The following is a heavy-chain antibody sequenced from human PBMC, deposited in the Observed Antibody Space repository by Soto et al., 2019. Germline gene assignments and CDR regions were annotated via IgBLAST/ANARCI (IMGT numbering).Heavy chain of an antibody. CDR3: AKEKSNYYDSSGYNYFDY. Sequence: GGSLRLSCAASGFTFSSYAMSWVRQAPGKGLEWVSAISGSGGSTYYADSVKGRFTISRDNSKNTLYLQMNSLRAEDTAVYYCAKEKSNYYDSSGYNYFDYWGQGTLVTVSS. D-gene: IGHD3-22*01. CDR2: ISGSGGST. CDR1: GFTFSSYA. V-gene: IGHV3-23*01. J-gene: IGHJ4*02.